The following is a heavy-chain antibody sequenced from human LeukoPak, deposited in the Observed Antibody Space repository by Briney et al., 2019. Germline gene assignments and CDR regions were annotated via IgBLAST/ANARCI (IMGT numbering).Heavy chain of an antibody. CDR1: GGTFSSYA. CDR3: ARGSDYYDSSGYSYYFDY. V-gene: IGHV1-69*04. Sequence: SVKVSCKASGGTFSSYAISWVRQAPGQGPDWMGRIIPILGIANYAQKFQGRVTITADKSTSTAYIELSSLRSEDTAVYYCARGSDYYDSSGYSYYFDYWGRGTLVTVSS. J-gene: IGHJ4*02. D-gene: IGHD3-22*01. CDR2: IIPILGIA.